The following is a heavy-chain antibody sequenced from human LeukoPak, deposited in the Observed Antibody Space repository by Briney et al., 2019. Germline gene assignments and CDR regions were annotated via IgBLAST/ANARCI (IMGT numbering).Heavy chain of an antibody. Sequence: PSETLSLTCAVSGYSISSGFYWGWIRQPPGKGLEWIGSIYHSGSTFYNPSLKSRVTISVDTSKNQFSLKLSSVTAADTAVYFCARLFYDSRRVDYWGQGTLVTVSS. CDR1: GYSISSGFY. V-gene: IGHV4-38-2*01. J-gene: IGHJ4*02. CDR3: ARLFYDSRRVDY. D-gene: IGHD3-22*01. CDR2: IYHSGST.